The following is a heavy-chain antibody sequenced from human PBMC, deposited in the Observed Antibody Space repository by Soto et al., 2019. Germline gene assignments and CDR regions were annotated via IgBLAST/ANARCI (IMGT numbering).Heavy chain of an antibody. Sequence: QVQLLESGPGLVKPSQTLSLSCIVSGASLSSGGYYWNWIRQHPGKGLEWIGYIYFDGMTYYNPSLESRVTMSIDASKNQFSLYLSSVTAADTAVYYCARDRYGDYYAYWGQGILVTVSS. CDR1: GASLSSGGYY. V-gene: IGHV4-31*03. CDR3: ARDRYGDYYAY. J-gene: IGHJ4*02. D-gene: IGHD3-22*01. CDR2: IYFDGMT.